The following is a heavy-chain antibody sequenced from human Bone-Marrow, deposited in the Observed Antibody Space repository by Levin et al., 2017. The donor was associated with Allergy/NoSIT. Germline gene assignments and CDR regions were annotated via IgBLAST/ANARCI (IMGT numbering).Heavy chain of an antibody. V-gene: IGHV4-34*01. CDR2: INHSGST. CDR1: GGSFSGYY. D-gene: IGHD4-17*01. Sequence: SETLSLTCAVYGGSFSGYYWSWIRQPPGKGLEWIGEINHSGSTNYNPSLKSRVTISVDTSKNQFSLKLSSVTAADTAVYYCARPNYGRPPRYFDYWGQGTLVTVSS. J-gene: IGHJ4*02. CDR3: ARPNYGRPPRYFDY.